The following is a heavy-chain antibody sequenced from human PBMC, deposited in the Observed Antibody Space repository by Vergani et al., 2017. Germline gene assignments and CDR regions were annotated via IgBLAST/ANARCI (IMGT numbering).Heavy chain of an antibody. J-gene: IGHJ4*02. D-gene: IGHD3-3*01. CDR2: INSDGSST. CDR3: ATNNYYDFWSGLGG. Sequence: VQLVESGGGLVKPGGSLRLSCAASGFTFSSYWMHWVRQAPGKGLVWVSRINSDGSSTSYADSVKGRFTISRDNAKNTLYLQMNSLRAEDTAVYYCATNNYYDFWSGLGGWGQGTLVTVSS. CDR1: GFTFSSYW. V-gene: IGHV3-74*02.